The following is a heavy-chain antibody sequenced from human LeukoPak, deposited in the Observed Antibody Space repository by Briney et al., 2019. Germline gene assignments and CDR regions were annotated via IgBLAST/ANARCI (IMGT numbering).Heavy chain of an antibody. CDR1: GGSISSYY. D-gene: IGHD6-13*01. CDR3: ASTSSSYEAYYFDY. J-gene: IGHJ4*02. Sequence: PSETLSLTCTVSGGSISSYYWSWIRQPPGKGLEWIGYIYYSGSTNYNPSLKSRVTISVDTSKNQFSLKLSSVTAADTAVYYCASTSSSYEAYYFDYWGQGTLVTVSS. CDR2: IYYSGST. V-gene: IGHV4-59*01.